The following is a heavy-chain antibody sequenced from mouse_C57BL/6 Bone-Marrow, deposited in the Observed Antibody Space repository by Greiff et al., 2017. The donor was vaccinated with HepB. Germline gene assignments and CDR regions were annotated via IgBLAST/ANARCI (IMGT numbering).Heavy chain of an antibody. V-gene: IGHV14-4*01. D-gene: IGHD3-2*02. CDR2: IDPENGDT. CDR1: GSNIKDDY. J-gene: IGHJ3*01. CDR3: TSSAAY. Sequence: EVHLVEPGAELVRPGASVKLSCTASGSNIKDDYMHWVKQRPEQGLEWIGWIDPENGDTEYASKFQGKATITADTSSNTAYLQLSSLTSEDTAVYYCTSSAAYWGQGTLVTVSA.